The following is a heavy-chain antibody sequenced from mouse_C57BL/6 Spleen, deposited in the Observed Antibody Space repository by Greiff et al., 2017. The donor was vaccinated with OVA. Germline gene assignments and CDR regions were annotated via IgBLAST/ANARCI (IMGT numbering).Heavy chain of an antibody. CDR2: IDPSDSYT. CDR1: GYTFTSYW. V-gene: IGHV1-69*01. CDR3: ARIGDWGPCDG. J-gene: IGHJ2*01. D-gene: IGHD4-1*01. Sequence: QVQLQQPGAELVMPGASVKLSCKASGYTFTSYWMHWVKQRPGQGLEWIGEIDPSDSYTNYNQKFKGKFTLTVDKSSSTAYMQLSSLTSEDSAVYYCARIGDWGPCDGGGQGTTLTVSS.